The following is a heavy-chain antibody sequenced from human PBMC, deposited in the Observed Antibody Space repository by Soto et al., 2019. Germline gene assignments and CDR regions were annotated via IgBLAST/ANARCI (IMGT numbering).Heavy chain of an antibody. CDR3: ARDMRAVPWYGGISSVLDM. CDR1: GFTFSRHW. D-gene: IGHD3-10*01. Sequence: EVQLVESGGGSVQPGGSLRLSCAASGFTFSRHWIHWVRQAPGQGLVWVSRTKTDGTTDLADSVRGRFTTSRDNAENTVYMHMNSLRVEDTDVYYCARDMRAVPWYGGISSVLDMWGQGTRVTVSS. J-gene: IGHJ3*02. V-gene: IGHV3-74*01. CDR2: TKTDGTT.